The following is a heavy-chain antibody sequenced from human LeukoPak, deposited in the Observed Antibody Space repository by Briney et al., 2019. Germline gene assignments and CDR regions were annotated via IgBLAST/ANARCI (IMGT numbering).Heavy chain of an antibody. J-gene: IGHJ4*02. D-gene: IGHD2-2*01. CDR2: ISYDGSNK. V-gene: IGHV3-30*03. CDR1: GFTFSSYW. Sequence: GGSLRLSCAASGFTFSSYWMSWVRQAPGKGLEWVAVISYDGSNKYYADSVKGRFTISRDNAKNSLYLQMNSLRAEDTAVYYCAREGDRSAASFDYWGQGTLVTVSS. CDR3: AREGDRSAASFDY.